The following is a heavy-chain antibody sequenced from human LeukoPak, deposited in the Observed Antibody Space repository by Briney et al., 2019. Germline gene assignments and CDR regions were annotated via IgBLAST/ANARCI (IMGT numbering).Heavy chain of an antibody. Sequence: ASVKVSCKASGYTFTSYGIRWVRQAPGQGLEWMGWISVYNGNTNYAQKLQGRVTMTTDTSTSTAYMELRSLRSDDTAVYYCARDRGTGSEVDYWGQGTLVTVSS. V-gene: IGHV1-18*01. CDR1: GYTFTSYG. CDR2: ISVYNGNT. D-gene: IGHD3-10*01. CDR3: ARDRGTGSEVDY. J-gene: IGHJ4*02.